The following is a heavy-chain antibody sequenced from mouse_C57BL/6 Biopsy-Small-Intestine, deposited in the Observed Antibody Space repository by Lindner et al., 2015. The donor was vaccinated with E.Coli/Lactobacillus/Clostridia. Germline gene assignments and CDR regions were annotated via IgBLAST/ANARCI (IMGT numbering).Heavy chain of an antibody. D-gene: IGHD1-1*01. CDR3: ATILRGLFVY. CDR1: GYAFSSSW. J-gene: IGHJ3*01. V-gene: IGHV1-82*01. Sequence: VQLQESGPDLVKPGASVKISCKASGYAFSSSWMNWVKQRPGRGLEWIGRINPGDGETNYNEKFKGKAILTADKSSSTAYMQLSSLTSEDSAIYYCATILRGLFVYWGQGTLVTVSA. CDR2: INPGDGET.